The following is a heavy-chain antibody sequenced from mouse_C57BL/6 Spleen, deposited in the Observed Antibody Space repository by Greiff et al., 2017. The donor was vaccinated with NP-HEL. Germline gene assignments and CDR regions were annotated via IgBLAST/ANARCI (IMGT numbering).Heavy chain of an antibody. CDR2: ISYDGSN. Sequence: EVQLQESGPGLVKPSQSLSLTCSVTGYSITSGYYWNWIRQFPGNKLEWMGYISYDGSNNYNPSLKNRISITRDTSKNQFFLKLNSVTTEDTATYYCARIELTGTRKGYYYAMDYWGQGTSVTVSS. V-gene: IGHV3-6*01. CDR1: GYSITSGYY. CDR3: ARIELTGTRKGYYYAMDY. J-gene: IGHJ4*01. D-gene: IGHD4-1*01.